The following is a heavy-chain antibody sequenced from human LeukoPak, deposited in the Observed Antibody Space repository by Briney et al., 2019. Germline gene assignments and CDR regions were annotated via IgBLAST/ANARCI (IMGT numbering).Heavy chain of an antibody. V-gene: IGHV1-2*02. CDR2: INPNSGGT. CDR1: GYTFTGYY. CDR3: ARDGVDTAFYYYMDV. D-gene: IGHD5-18*01. Sequence: GASVKVSCKASGYTFTGYYMHWVRQAPGQGLEWMGWINPNSGGTNYAQKFQGRVTMTRDTSISTAYMELSRLRSDDTAVYYCARDGVDTAFYYYMDVWGKGTTVTVSS. J-gene: IGHJ6*03.